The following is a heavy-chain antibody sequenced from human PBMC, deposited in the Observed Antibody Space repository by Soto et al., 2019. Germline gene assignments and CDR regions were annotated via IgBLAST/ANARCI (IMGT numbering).Heavy chain of an antibody. Sequence: QITLKESGPTLVKPTQTLTLTCTFSGFSLSTSGVCVGWIRQPPGNALEWLARIFWEDDKRYSTSLKSRLTITKATSKNQGVLTMTNMDPVDTATYYCAHRSGYRYGYGLGPWGHGTLVTVS. CDR2: IFWEDDK. CDR1: GFSLSTSGVC. V-gene: IGHV2-5*02. D-gene: IGHD5-18*01. CDR3: AHRSGYRYGYGLGP. J-gene: IGHJ5*02.